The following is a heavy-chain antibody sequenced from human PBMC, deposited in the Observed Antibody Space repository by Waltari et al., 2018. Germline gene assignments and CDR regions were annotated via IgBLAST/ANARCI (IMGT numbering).Heavy chain of an antibody. V-gene: IGHV4-39*07. Sequence: QLQLQESGPGLVKPSETLSLTCTVSGGSIRSSSYYGGWIRQPPGKGLEWIGSIYYSGSTYYNPSLKSRVTISVDTSKNQFSLKLSSVTAADTAVYYCARLGGPVDYWGQGTLVTVSS. CDR1: GGSIRSSSYY. CDR2: IYYSGST. CDR3: ARLGGPVDY. J-gene: IGHJ4*02. D-gene: IGHD4-17*01.